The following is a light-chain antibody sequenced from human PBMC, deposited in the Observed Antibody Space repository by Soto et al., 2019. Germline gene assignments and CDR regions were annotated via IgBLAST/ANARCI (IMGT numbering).Light chain of an antibody. Sequence: QSVLTQPPSASGTPGQRVTISCSGSSSNIGSNAVSWYQQLPGTAPKVLIYSNNQRPSGVPDRFSSSKSGTSASLAISGLQSEDDADYYCATWDDSLNGWVFGGGTQLTVL. CDR2: SNN. CDR3: ATWDDSLNGWV. CDR1: SSNIGSNA. J-gene: IGLJ3*02. V-gene: IGLV1-44*01.